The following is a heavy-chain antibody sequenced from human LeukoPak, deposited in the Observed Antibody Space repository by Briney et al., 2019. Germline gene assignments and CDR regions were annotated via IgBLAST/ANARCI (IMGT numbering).Heavy chain of an antibody. D-gene: IGHD6-19*01. CDR1: GFTFSSYS. CDR3: ARSAPSQQWLREDY. CDR2: ISSSSSTI. Sequence: TGGSLRLSCAASGFTFSSYSMNWVRQAPGKGLEWVSYISSSSSTIYYADSVKGRFTISRDNAKNSLYLQMNSLRAEDTAVYYCARSAPSQQWLREDYWGQGTLVTVSS. J-gene: IGHJ4*02. V-gene: IGHV3-48*04.